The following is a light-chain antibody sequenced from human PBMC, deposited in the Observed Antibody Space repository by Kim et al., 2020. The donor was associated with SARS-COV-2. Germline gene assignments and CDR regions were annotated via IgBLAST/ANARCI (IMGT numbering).Light chain of an antibody. CDR3: STWDSSLSAGV. V-gene: IGLV10-54*01. CDR1: NKSVGRQG. CDR2: RDN. Sequence: GTRTWAGNNKSVGRQGGSWQEPQQGQPPKLITYRDNNRTSGISERLTASRSGNTASLAITRPQPEDEADYYCSTWDSSLSAGVFGGGTRVTIL. J-gene: IGLJ3*02.